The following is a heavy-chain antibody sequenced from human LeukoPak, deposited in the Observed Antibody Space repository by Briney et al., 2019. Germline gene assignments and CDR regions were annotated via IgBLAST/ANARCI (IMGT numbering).Heavy chain of an antibody. CDR1: GFTVSTNY. CDR2: IYDSGTT. V-gene: IGHV3-53*01. J-gene: IGHJ4*02. Sequence: GGSLRLSCAASGFTVSTNYMSWVRQAPGKGLEWVSIIYDSGTTHYADSVKGRFTISRDNSKNTLYLQMNSLRAEDTAVYYCARESRAITFGGVIADWGQGTLVTVSS. D-gene: IGHD3-16*02. CDR3: ARESRAITFGGVIAD.